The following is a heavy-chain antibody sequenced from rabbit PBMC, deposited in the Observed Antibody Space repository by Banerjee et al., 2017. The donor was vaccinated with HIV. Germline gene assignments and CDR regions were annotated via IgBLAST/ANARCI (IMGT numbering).Heavy chain of an antibody. CDR1: GFSFSGGYD. Sequence: QSLEESGGDLVKPGASLTLTCTASGFSFSGGYDMCWVRQAPGKGLEWIACIYAGSNDKTYYASWAKGRFTISKTSSTTVTLQMTSLTAADTATYFCARGISDYHYFNLWGQGTLVTVS. J-gene: IGHJ4*01. V-gene: IGHV1S40*01. CDR3: ARGISDYHYFNL. CDR2: IYAGSNDKT. D-gene: IGHD2-1*01.